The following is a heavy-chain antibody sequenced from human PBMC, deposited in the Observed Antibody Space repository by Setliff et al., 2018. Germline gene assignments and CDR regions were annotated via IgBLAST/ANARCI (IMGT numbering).Heavy chain of an antibody. J-gene: IGHJ4*02. CDR1: GYTFTSYD. D-gene: IGHD2-8*01. CDR2: MNPNSGNT. V-gene: IGHV1-8*02. Sequence: ASVKVSCKASGYTFTSYDINWVRQATGQGLEWMGWMNPNSGNTGYAQKFQGRVTMTRNTSISTAYMELSSLRSGDTAVYYCARGDCTNGVCSIDYWGQGTLVTVSS. CDR3: ARGDCTNGVCSIDY.